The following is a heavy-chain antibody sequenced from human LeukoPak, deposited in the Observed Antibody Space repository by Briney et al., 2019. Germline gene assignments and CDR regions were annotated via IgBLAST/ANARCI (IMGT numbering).Heavy chain of an antibody. CDR2: INAGNGNT. D-gene: IGHD6-13*01. CDR3: ARDPIGSRWPYYFDY. J-gene: IGHJ4*02. CDR1: GYTFTTYA. Sequence: EASVKVSCKASGYTFTTYAMHWVRQAPGQRLEWMGWINAGNGNTKYSQKFQARVTITRDTSAGTAYMELSSLRSEDTAVYYCARDPIGSRWPYYFDYWGQGTLVTVSS. V-gene: IGHV1-3*01.